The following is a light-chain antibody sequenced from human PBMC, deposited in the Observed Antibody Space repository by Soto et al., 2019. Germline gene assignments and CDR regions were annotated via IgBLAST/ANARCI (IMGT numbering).Light chain of an antibody. CDR2: GAS. CDR1: QSVSRN. V-gene: IGKV3-15*01. J-gene: IGKJ1*01. Sequence: EIVMTQSPATLSVSPGERATLSCRASQSVSRNVAWYHQKPVQAPRLLICGASNMDTGIPARFSGSGSGTVITLTISTLQCEDFAVYYSQQYKNWPTWTFGQGNKVEIK. CDR3: QQYKNWPTWT.